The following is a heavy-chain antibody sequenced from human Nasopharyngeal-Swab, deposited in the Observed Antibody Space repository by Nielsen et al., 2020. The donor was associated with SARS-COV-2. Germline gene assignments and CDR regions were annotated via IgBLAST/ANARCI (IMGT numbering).Heavy chain of an antibody. D-gene: IGHD1-1*01. CDR2: FDPRGDST. CDR1: GYTFTGHN. CDR3: ARDSDNWAIDY. J-gene: IGHJ4*02. Sequence: ASVKVSCKASGYTFTGHNMHWVRQAPGQGLEWMAIFDPRGDSTSHAQKFQGRLTMTTDPTTSTVYMELSSLRAEDAAVYYCARDSDNWAIDYWGQGTLVTVSP. V-gene: IGHV1-46*01.